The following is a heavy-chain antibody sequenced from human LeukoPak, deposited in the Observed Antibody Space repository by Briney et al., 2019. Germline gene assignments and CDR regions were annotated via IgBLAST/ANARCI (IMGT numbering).Heavy chain of an antibody. Sequence: SETLSLTCTVSGGSISSYYWSWIRQPPGKGLEWIGYIYYSGSTDYNPSLKSRVTISVDTSKNQFSLKLSSVTAADTAVYYCARGASGSGTMAYWGQGTLVTVSS. J-gene: IGHJ4*02. D-gene: IGHD3-10*01. CDR3: ARGASGSGTMAY. CDR2: IYYSGST. CDR1: GGSISSYY. V-gene: IGHV4-59*01.